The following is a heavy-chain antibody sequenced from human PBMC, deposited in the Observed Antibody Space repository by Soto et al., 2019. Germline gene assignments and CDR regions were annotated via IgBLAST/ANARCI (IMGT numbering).Heavy chain of an antibody. CDR3: ARAGPGHFWSGDFDY. CDR1: GGTFTSFG. CDR2: ISAYNGNT. V-gene: IGHV1-18*01. J-gene: IGHJ4*02. Sequence: EASVKVSCKASGGTFTSFGISWVRQAPGQGLEWMGWISAYNGNTNYAQKLQGRVTMTTDTSTSTAYMELRSLRSDDTAVYYCARAGPGHFWSGDFDYWGQGTLVTVSS. D-gene: IGHD3-3*02.